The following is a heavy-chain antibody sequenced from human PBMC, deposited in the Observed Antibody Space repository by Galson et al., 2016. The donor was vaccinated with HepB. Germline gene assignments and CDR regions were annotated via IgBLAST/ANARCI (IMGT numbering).Heavy chain of an antibody. CDR3: ARAPTNENSSGYYYGDYHYGMDV. Sequence: QSGAEVKKPGESLKVSCKASGYTFTNYGISWVRQAPGQGLEWMGWISGYNGDTKYAQKFQGRVTTTTDTSTSTAYMELRSLRSDETAVYYCARAPTNENSSGYYYGDYHYGMDVWGRGTTVTVSS. V-gene: IGHV1-18*01. CDR1: GYTFTNYG. CDR2: ISGYNGDT. D-gene: IGHD3-22*01. J-gene: IGHJ6*02.